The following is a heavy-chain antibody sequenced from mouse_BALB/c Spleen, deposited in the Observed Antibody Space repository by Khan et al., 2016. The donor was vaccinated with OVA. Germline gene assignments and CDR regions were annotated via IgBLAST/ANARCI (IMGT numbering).Heavy chain of an antibody. CDR3: ARDYYGTSWYFDV. CDR2: IRYDGSN. J-gene: IGHJ1*01. CDR1: GYSITSGYY. Sequence: EVQLQESGPGLVKPSQSLSLTCSVTGYSITSGYYWNWIRQFPGNKLEWMDYIRYDGSNNSNPSLKNRISITRDTSKNQFFLKLNSVTTEDTATYFCARDYYGTSWYFDVWGAGTTVTVSS. D-gene: IGHD1-1*01. V-gene: IGHV3-6*02.